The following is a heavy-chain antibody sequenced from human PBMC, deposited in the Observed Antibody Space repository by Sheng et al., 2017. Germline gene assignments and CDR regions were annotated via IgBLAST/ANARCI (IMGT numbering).Heavy chain of an antibody. CDR3: ARGRWLHSRSYYFDS. CDR2: ITTSGTMV. D-gene: IGHD5-12*01. V-gene: IGHV3-48*03. CDR1: GFSFKDYE. J-gene: IGHJ4*02. Sequence: EVQLVESGGRLVQPGGSLRLSCAASGFSFKDYEMNWVRQAPGKGLEWLSYITTSGTMVKYADSVKGRFTISRDEATDSLNLQMTGLRVEDTAVYYCARGRWLHSRSYYFDSWGQGTLVTVSS.